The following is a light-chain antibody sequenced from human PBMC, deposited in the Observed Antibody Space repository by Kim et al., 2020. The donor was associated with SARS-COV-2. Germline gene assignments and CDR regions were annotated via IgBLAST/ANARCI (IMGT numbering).Light chain of an antibody. CDR2: YNS. J-gene: IGLJ3*02. Sequence: SYELTQPPSVSVAPGKTARITCGGNNIGSKSVHWYQQKPGQAPVLVIYYNSDRPSGILERFSGSNSGNTATLTISRVEAGDEADYYCQVWDSSSYHRLFG. CDR1: NIGSKS. V-gene: IGLV3-21*01. CDR3: QVWDSSSYHRL.